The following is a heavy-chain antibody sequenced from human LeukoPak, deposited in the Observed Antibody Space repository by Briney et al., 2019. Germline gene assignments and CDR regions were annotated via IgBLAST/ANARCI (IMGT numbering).Heavy chain of an antibody. CDR3: ARGGGWLLWGYFDY. CDR1: GGTFSSYA. Sequence: GASVKVSCKASGGTFSSYAISWVRQAPGQGLEWMGGIIPIFGTANYAQKFQGRVTITADESTSTAYMELSSLRSEDTAVYDCARGGGWLLWGYFDYWGQGTLVTVSS. D-gene: IGHD3-3*01. CDR2: IIPIFGTA. V-gene: IGHV1-69*13. J-gene: IGHJ4*02.